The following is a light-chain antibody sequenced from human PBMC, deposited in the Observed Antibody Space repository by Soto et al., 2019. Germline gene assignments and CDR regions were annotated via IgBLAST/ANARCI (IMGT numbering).Light chain of an antibody. J-gene: IGKJ1*01. CDR2: AAS. CDR1: QSISSW. V-gene: IGKV1-12*01. CDR3: QQANSLPRT. Sequence: DIQMTQSPSSVSASVGDRVTITCRASQSISSWLAWYQQKPGKAPKLLIYAASSLQSGVPSRFSGSGSGTDFTLTINSLQPEDFATYYCQQANSLPRTFGQGTKVEIK.